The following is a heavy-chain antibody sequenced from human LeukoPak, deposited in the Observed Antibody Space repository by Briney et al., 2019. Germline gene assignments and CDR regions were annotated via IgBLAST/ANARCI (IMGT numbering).Heavy chain of an antibody. Sequence: GGPLRLSCAASGFTFSSYAMSWVRQAPGKGLEWVSAISGSGGSTYYADSVKGRFNISRDNSKTTLYLQMNSLRAEDTAVYYCAKEGYYYDSSGYYHYWGQGTLVTVSS. CDR3: AKEGYYYDSSGYYHY. CDR2: ISGSGGST. J-gene: IGHJ4*02. V-gene: IGHV3-23*01. D-gene: IGHD3-22*01. CDR1: GFTFSSYA.